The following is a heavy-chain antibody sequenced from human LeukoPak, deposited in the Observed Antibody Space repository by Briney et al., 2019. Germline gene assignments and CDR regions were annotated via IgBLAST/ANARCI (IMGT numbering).Heavy chain of an antibody. J-gene: IGHJ3*01. CDR3: ARTYGDYDDAFDV. D-gene: IGHD4-17*01. CDR1: GGSISSSTYY. V-gene: IGHV4-39*01. CDR2: IYYSGSA. Sequence: SETLSLTCTVSGGSISSSTYYWGWVRQPPGKGLEWIGSIYYSGSAYNNPSLKSRVTIFVDTSKNQFSLKLSSVTATDTAVYYCARTYGDYDDAFDVWGQGTMVTVSS.